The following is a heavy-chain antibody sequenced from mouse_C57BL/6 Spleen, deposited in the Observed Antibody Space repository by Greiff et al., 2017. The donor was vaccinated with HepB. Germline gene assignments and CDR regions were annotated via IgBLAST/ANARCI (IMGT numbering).Heavy chain of an antibody. CDR3: ARIGAFYYFDY. CDR1: GFSLTSYG. D-gene: IGHD3-3*01. J-gene: IGHJ2*01. Sequence: QVQLQQSGPGLVQPSQSLSITCTVSGFSLTSYGVHWVRQSPGKGLEWLGVIWSGGSTDYNAAFISRLSISKDNSKSQVFFKMNSLQADDTAIYYCARIGAFYYFDYWGQGTTLTVSS. CDR2: IWSGGST. V-gene: IGHV2-2*01.